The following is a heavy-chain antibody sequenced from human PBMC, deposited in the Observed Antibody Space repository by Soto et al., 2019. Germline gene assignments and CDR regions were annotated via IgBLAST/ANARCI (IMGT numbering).Heavy chain of an antibody. CDR1: GYSFSEFG. D-gene: IGHD4-17*01. CDR3: ARSDYYEDTGTFEF. Sequence: ASVKVSCKASGYSFSEFGITWVRHAPGQGLEWMGWISGKNGNTNYAQKVQGRVALTADTSTSTAYMEMRALTSDDTATYFCARSDYYEDTGTFEFWGQGTPVTVSS. V-gene: IGHV1-18*04. CDR2: ISGKNGNT. J-gene: IGHJ1*01.